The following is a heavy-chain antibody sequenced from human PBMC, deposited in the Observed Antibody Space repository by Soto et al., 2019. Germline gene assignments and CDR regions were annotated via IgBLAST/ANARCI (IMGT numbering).Heavy chain of an antibody. CDR2: ISWNSGSI. J-gene: IGHJ6*02. CDR1: GFTFDDYA. Sequence: QPGGSLRLSCAASGFTFDDYAMHWVRQAPGKGLEWVSGISWNSGSIGYADSVKGRFTISRDNAKNSLYLQMNSLRAEDTALYYCAKDIMDPYGGYYYYGMDVWGQGTTVTVSS. CDR3: AKDIMDPYGGYYYYGMDV. D-gene: IGHD2-15*01. V-gene: IGHV3-9*01.